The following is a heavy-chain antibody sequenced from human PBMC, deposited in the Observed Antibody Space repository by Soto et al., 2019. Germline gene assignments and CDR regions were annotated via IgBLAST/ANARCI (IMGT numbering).Heavy chain of an antibody. CDR3: AREEVAYYDSGSYNWFDP. D-gene: IGHD3-10*01. V-gene: IGHV4-31*02. CDR1: CGSLNSGGFY. Sequence: TPFLTFSFSCGSLNSGGFYWGWIRPHPGEGLEWIGYIYYSGSTYYNPSLKSRVTISVDTSNNQFSLKLSFVTAADTAVYYCAREEVAYYDSGSYNWFDPWGQGILVTVSS. CDR2: IYYSGST. J-gene: IGHJ5*02.